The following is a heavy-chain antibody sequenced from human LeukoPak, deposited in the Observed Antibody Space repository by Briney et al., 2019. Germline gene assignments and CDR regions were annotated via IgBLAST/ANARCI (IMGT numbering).Heavy chain of an antibody. CDR3: ARGLYDSSGYLGDY. CDR1: GGSISSYY. V-gene: IGHV4-59*01. CDR2: IYYSGST. D-gene: IGHD3-22*01. Sequence: SETLSLTCTVSGGSISSYYWSWIRQPPGKGLEWIGYIYYSGSTNYNPSLKSRVTISVDTSTNQFSLKLSSVTAADTAVYYCARGLYDSSGYLGDYWGQGTLVTVSS. J-gene: IGHJ4*02.